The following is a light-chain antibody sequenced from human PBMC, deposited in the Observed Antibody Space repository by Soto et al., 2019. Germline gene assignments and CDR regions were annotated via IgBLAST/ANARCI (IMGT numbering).Light chain of an antibody. Sequence: QTVVTQEPSFSVSPGGTVTLTCGLSSGSVSASYYPTWYQQTPGQAPRTLLYNTNSRSSGVPDRFSGSILGNRAAPTITGAQADDESDYYCVLYMGSGIWVFGGGTKLTVL. CDR1: SGSVSASYY. CDR2: NTN. J-gene: IGLJ2*01. CDR3: VLYMGSGIWV. V-gene: IGLV8-61*01.